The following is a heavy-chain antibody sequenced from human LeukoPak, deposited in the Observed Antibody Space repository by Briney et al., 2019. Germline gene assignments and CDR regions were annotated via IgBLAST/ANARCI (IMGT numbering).Heavy chain of an antibody. CDR2: IWYDGSNK. Sequence: PGGSLRFSCAASGFTFSSYGMPWVRQAPGKGLEWVAVIWYDGSNKYYADSVKGRFTISRDNSKNTLYLQMNSLRADDTAVYYCARRGDHAFDIWGQGTMVTVSS. V-gene: IGHV3-33*01. D-gene: IGHD2-21*02. J-gene: IGHJ3*02. CDR3: ARRGDHAFDI. CDR1: GFTFSSYG.